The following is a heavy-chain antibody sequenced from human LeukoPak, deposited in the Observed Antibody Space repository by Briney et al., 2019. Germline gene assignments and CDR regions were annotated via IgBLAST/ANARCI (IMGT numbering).Heavy chain of an antibody. V-gene: IGHV3-30*18. CDR2: ISYDGSNK. D-gene: IGHD5-18*01. Sequence: GGSLRLSCAASGFTFSSYGMHWVRQAPGKGLEWVAVISYDGSNKYYADSVKGRFTISRDNSKNTLYLQMNSLRAEDTAVYYCAKDNVQLSYPFDYWGQGTLVTVSS. J-gene: IGHJ4*02. CDR1: GFTFSSYG. CDR3: AKDNVQLSYPFDY.